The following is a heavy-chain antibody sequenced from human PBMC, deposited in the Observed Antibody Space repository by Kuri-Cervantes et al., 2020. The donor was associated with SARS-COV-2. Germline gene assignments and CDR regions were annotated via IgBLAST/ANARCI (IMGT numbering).Heavy chain of an antibody. J-gene: IGHJ4*02. CDR2: IWYDGSNK. Sequence: GESLKISCAASGFTFSSYGMHWVRQAPGKGLEWVAVIWYDGSNKYYADSVKGRFTISRDNSKNTLYLQMNSLRAEDTAVYYCARDEWLSRFLEIDYWGQGTLVTVSS. V-gene: IGHV3-33*01. D-gene: IGHD3-3*01. CDR1: GFTFSSYG. CDR3: ARDEWLSRFLEIDY.